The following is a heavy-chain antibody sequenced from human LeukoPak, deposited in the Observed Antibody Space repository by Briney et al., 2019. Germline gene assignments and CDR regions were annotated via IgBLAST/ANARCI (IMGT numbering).Heavy chain of an antibody. CDR3: ARELESRDHSWGNWFDP. V-gene: IGHV4-39*07. CDR2: MYHNGST. D-gene: IGHD3-22*01. CDR1: GGSISSISYY. J-gene: IGHJ5*02. Sequence: SETLSLTCTVSGGSISSISYYWGWLRQPPGRGLEWLGSMYHNGSTYYNPSLTSRVTISVDASKNQFSLKLSSVTAADTAVYYGARELESRDHSWGNWFDPWGQGTLVTVSS.